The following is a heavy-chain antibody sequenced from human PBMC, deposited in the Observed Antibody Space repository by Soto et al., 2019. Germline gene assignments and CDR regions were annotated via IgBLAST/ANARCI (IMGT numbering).Heavy chain of an antibody. CDR2: ISYDGSNK. CDR1: GFTFSSYA. CDR3: ARGSGSHDAFDI. D-gene: IGHD1-26*01. V-gene: IGHV3-30-3*01. Sequence: QVQLVESGVGVVQPGRSLRLSCAASGFTFSSYAMHWVRQAPGKGLEWVAVISYDGSNKYYADSVKGRFTISRDNSKNTLYLQMNSLRAEDTAVYYCARGSGSHDAFDIWGQGTMVTVSS. J-gene: IGHJ3*02.